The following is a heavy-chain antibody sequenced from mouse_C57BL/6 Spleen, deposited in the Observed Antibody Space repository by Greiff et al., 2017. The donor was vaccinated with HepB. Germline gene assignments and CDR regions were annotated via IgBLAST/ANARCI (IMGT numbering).Heavy chain of an antibody. CDR2: ISYDGSN. J-gene: IGHJ2*01. Sequence: VQLQQSGPGLVKPSQSLSLTCSVTGYSITSGYYWNWIRQFPGNKLEWMGYISYDGSNNYNPSLKNRISITRDTSKNQFFLKLNSVTTEDTATYYCARDAGYYGSSYGYWGQGTTLTVSS. V-gene: IGHV3-6*01. D-gene: IGHD1-1*01. CDR1: GYSITSGYY. CDR3: ARDAGYYGSSYGY.